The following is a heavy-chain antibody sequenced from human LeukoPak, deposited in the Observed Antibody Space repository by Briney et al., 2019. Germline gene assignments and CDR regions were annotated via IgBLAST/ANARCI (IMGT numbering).Heavy chain of an antibody. Sequence: SVKVSCKASGGTFSSYAISWVRQAPGQGLEWMGRIIPILGIANYAQKFQGRVTITADKSTSTAYMELSSLRSEDTAVYYCAREWQQLDYCYYGMDVWGQGTTVTVSS. D-gene: IGHD6-13*01. CDR3: AREWQQLDYCYYGMDV. CDR1: GGTFSSYA. J-gene: IGHJ6*02. V-gene: IGHV1-69*04. CDR2: IIPILGIA.